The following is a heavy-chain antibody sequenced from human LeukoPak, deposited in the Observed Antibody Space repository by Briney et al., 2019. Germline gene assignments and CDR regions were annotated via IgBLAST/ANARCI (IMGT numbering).Heavy chain of an antibody. CDR3: ARPYYYDSSGPFYAFDI. D-gene: IGHD3-22*01. CDR1: GGSLSSSSYY. J-gene: IGHJ3*02. CDR2: IYYSGST. Sequence: PSETLSLTCTVSGGSLSSSSYYWGWIRQPPGRGLEWIGSIYYSGSTYYNPSLKSRVTISVDTSKNQFSLKLSSVTAADTAVYYCARPYYYDSSGPFYAFDIWGQGTMVTVSS. V-gene: IGHV4-39*01.